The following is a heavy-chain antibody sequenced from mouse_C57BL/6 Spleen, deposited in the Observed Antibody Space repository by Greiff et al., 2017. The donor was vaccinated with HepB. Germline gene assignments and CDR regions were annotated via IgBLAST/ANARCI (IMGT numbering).Heavy chain of an antibody. CDR3: ARREELAWFAY. Sequence: EVQGVESGGGLVKPGGSLKLSCAASGFTFSSYAMSWVRQTPEKRLEWVATISDGGSYTYYPDNVKGRFTISRDNAKNNLYLQMSHLKSEDTAMYYCARREELAWFAYWGQGTLVTVSA. D-gene: IGHD4-1*01. CDR2: ISDGGSYT. V-gene: IGHV5-4*01. CDR1: GFTFSSYA. J-gene: IGHJ3*01.